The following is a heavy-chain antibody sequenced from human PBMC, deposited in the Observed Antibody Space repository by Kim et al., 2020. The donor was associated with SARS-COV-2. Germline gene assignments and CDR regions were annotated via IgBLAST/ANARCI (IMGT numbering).Heavy chain of an antibody. Sequence: GGSLRLSCAASGFTFSGYTINWVRQGPGKGLEWVSYISSTGSTIYYADSVKGRFTISRDNAKNSVYLQMNSLRDEDTAVYYCARGRDSSSWYVKNMANYYYGRDVWGQGTTVTVSS. CDR2: ISSTGSTI. CDR3: ARGRDSSSWYVKNMANYYYGRDV. D-gene: IGHD6-13*01. CDR1: GFTFSGYT. J-gene: IGHJ6*02. V-gene: IGHV3-48*02.